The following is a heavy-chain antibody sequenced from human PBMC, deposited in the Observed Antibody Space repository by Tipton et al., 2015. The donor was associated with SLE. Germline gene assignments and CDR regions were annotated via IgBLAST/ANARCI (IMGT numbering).Heavy chain of an antibody. Sequence: QLVQSGAEVKKPGASVKVSCKASGYTFTSYAIHWVRQAPGQRLEWMGWINAGNSNTKYSQKFQGRVTITRDTSASTAYMELSSLRSEETAVYYCAREGGYGDYHFDYWGQGTLVSVSS. CDR2: INAGNSNT. V-gene: IGHV1-3*01. D-gene: IGHD4-17*01. J-gene: IGHJ4*02. CDR1: GYTFTSYA. CDR3: AREGGYGDYHFDY.